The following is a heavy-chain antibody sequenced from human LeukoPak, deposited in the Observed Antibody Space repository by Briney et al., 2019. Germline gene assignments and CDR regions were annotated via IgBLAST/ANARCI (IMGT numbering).Heavy chain of an antibody. D-gene: IGHD3-9*01. J-gene: IGHJ4*02. V-gene: IGHV3-23*01. Sequence: PGASLRLSCAASGFTFSTYAMNWVRRAPGKGLQWVSGFSGGGYTYYADSVKGRFTISRDNSKNTLYPQMNSLRAEDTAVYYCAKGVDYDILTGSDYWGQGTLVTVSS. CDR2: FSGGGYT. CDR1: GFTFSTYA. CDR3: AKGVDYDILTGSDY.